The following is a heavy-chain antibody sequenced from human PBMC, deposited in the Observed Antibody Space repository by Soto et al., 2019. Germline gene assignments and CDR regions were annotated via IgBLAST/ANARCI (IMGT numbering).Heavy chain of an antibody. Sequence: QVQLVQSWAEVKKPGSSVKVSCKASGGTFSSYAISWVRQAPGQGLEWMGGIIPIFGTANYAQKFQGRVTITADESTSTAYMELSSLRSEDSAVYYCAVTVTTHYGMDVWGQGTTVTVSS. D-gene: IGHD4-17*01. J-gene: IGHJ6*02. CDR1: GGTFSSYA. CDR3: AVTVTTHYGMDV. V-gene: IGHV1-69*01. CDR2: IIPIFGTA.